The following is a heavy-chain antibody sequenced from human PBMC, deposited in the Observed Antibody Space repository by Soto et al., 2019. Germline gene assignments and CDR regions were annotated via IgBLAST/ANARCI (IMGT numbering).Heavy chain of an antibody. CDR1: GFTFRSFG. D-gene: IGHD6-13*01. Sequence: QVQLVESGGGVVQPGRSLRLSCEASGFTFRSFGMHWVRQAPGKGLEWVAIIWYDGSNKYYADSVKGRFTISRDNSKNTLYLQMNSLRVEDTAVYYCARARYSSSGINWFDPWGQGALVTVSS. CDR2: IWYDGSNK. V-gene: IGHV3-33*01. J-gene: IGHJ5*02. CDR3: ARARYSSSGINWFDP.